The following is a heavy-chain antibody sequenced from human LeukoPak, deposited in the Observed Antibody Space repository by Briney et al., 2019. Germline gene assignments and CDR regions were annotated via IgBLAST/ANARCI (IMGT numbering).Heavy chain of an antibody. D-gene: IGHD3-10*01. CDR1: GGTFSSYA. J-gene: IGHJ4*02. CDR2: IIPILGIA. V-gene: IGHV1-69*04. CDR3: ARRFAFGELSTTGEFDY. Sequence: SVKVSCKASGGTFSSYAIIWVRQAPGQGLEWMGRIIPILGIANYAQKFQGRVTITADKSTSTAYMELSSLRSEDTAVYYCARRFAFGELSTTGEFDYWGQGTLVTVSS.